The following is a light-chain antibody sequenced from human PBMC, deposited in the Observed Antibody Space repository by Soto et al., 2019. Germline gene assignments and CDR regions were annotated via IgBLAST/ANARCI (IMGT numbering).Light chain of an antibody. CDR1: QSVSSF. CDR3: QQRINWPLT. V-gene: IGKV3-11*01. Sequence: EIVLTQSPATLSLSPGERATLSCRASQSVSSFLAWYQRKPGQAPRLLIYDASNRATGIPTRFSGSGSGTDFTLTISSLESEDFAVYYCQQRINWPLTFGGGTKVEIK. CDR2: DAS. J-gene: IGKJ4*01.